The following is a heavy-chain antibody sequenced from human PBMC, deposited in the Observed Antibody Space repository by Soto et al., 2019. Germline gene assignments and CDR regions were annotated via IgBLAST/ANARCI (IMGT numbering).Heavy chain of an antibody. D-gene: IGHD1-7*01. CDR2: VWYDGSNK. Sequence: GGSLRLSCAASGFTFSSYGMHWVRQAPGKGLEWVAVVWYDGSNKYYADSVKGRFTISRDNSKNTLYLQMNSLRAEDTAVYYCARDRNYKAFDIWGQGTMVTVSS. CDR1: GFTFSSYG. J-gene: IGHJ3*02. V-gene: IGHV3-33*01. CDR3: ARDRNYKAFDI.